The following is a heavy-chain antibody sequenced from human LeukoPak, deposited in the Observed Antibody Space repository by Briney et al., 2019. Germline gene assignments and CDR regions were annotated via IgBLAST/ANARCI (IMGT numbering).Heavy chain of an antibody. D-gene: IGHD2-21*02. J-gene: IGHJ4*02. V-gene: IGHV3-30*18. Sequence: GGSLRLSCAASGFTFSSDGMHWVRQALGKGLEWVAVISYDGSHKYYADSVKGRFTISRDNSRNSVFLQMNSLRPEDTALYHCAKEVDCPSDCLFFHSWGQGTLVTVSS. CDR2: ISYDGSHK. CDR1: GFTFSSDG. CDR3: AKEVDCPSDCLFFHS.